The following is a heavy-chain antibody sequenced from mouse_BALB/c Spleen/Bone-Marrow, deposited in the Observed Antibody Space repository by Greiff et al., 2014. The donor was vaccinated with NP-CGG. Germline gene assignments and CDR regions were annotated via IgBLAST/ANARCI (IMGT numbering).Heavy chain of an antibody. CDR1: GYTFTEYT. V-gene: IGHV1-18*01. CDR2: INPNNGGI. D-gene: IGHD2-3*01. J-gene: IGHJ4*01. CDR3: ARGDGYYVYAMDY. Sequence: EVQLQQSGPELVNPKASVKISCKTSGYTFTEYTMHWVKQSHGKSLEWIGSINPNNGGINYNQKFKGKATLTVDKSSSTAYMELRSLTSEDSAVYYCARGDGYYVYAMDYWGQGTSVTVSS.